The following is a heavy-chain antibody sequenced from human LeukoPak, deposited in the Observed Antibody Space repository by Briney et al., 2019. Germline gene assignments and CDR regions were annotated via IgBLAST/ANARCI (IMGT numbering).Heavy chain of an antibody. J-gene: IGHJ4*02. D-gene: IGHD2/OR15-2a*01. CDR2: IISDGATT. V-gene: IGHV3-74*01. CDR1: GFPLYNFW. CDR3: TRDWRNMAFDY. Sequence: GGSLRLSCTASGFPLYNFWMHWVRQVPGKGLVWVSRIISDGATTTYADSVKGRFTISRDNAKNTLYLQMNSLRDEDTAVYYCTRDWRNMAFDYWGQGTLVTVSS.